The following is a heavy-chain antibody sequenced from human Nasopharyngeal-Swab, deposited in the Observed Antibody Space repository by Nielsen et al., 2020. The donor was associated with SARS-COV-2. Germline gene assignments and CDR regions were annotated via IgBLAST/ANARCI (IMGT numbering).Heavy chain of an antibody. CDR2: IDPFSGST. Sequence: ASAKVSCKASGFTFTSYYFNWVRQAPGQGLEWMGMIDPFSGSTSYAQRFQGRITVTRDTSTSTVFMEVRSLTSEDTAVYYCTRDQGGGDPYDSWGQGTLVTVSS. CDR3: TRDQGGGDPYDS. CDR1: GFTFTSYY. J-gene: IGHJ4*02. D-gene: IGHD2-21*02. V-gene: IGHV1-46*01.